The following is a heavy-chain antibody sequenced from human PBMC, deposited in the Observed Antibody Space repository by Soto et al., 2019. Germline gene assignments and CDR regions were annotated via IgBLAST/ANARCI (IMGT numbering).Heavy chain of an antibody. Sequence: SETLSLTCTVSGGSIGSYYWNWIRQSPGKGLEWIGYIYYSGSTNSNPSLKSRVTISIATSKNQFSLRLSSVTAEDTAVYYCARGRIYYGLFDYWGQRSQVTVSS. J-gene: IGHJ4*02. CDR1: GGSIGSYY. D-gene: IGHD3-10*01. CDR2: IYYSGST. V-gene: IGHV4-59*01. CDR3: ARGRIYYGLFDY.